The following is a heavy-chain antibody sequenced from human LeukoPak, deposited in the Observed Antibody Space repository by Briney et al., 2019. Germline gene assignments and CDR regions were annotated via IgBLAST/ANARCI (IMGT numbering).Heavy chain of an antibody. CDR1: GFTYSTYA. V-gene: IGHV3-33*01. CDR2: IWYDRTNK. Sequence: GGSLRLSCAASGFTYSTYAMHWVRQAPGKGLEWVAVIWYDRTNKYYADSVKGRFTISRDNSKNTLYLQMSSLRAEDTAVYYCARDRLTTVTTFHFDYWGQGTLVTVSS. CDR3: ARDRLTTVTTFHFDY. D-gene: IGHD4-17*01. J-gene: IGHJ4*02.